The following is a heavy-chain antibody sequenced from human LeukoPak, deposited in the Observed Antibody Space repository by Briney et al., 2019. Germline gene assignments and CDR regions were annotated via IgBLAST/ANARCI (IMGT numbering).Heavy chain of an antibody. J-gene: IGHJ4*02. CDR1: GFTFSDYY. CDR3: ARVGYDFWSGYYVDY. V-gene: IGHV3-11*04. Sequence: GGSLRLSCAASGFTFSDYYMSWIRQAPGKGLEWVSYISSSGSTIYFADSVKGRFTISRDNAKNSLYLQMNSLRAEDTAVYYCARVGYDFWSGYYVDYWGQGTLVTVSS. D-gene: IGHD3-3*01. CDR2: ISSSGSTI.